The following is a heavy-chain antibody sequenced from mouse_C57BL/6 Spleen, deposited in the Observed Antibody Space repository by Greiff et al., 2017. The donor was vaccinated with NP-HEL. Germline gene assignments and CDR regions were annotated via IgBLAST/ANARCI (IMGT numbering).Heavy chain of an antibody. D-gene: IGHD4-1*01. Sequence: EVQRVESGGGLVQPKGSLKLSCAASGFTFNTYAMHWVRQAPGKGLEWVARIRSKSSNYATYYADSVKDRFTISRDDSQSMLYLQMNNLKTEDTAMYYCVRVTNWDEYYAMDYWGQGTSVTVSS. V-gene: IGHV10-3*01. CDR3: VRVTNWDEYYAMDY. CDR2: IRSKSSNYAT. CDR1: GFTFNTYA. J-gene: IGHJ4*01.